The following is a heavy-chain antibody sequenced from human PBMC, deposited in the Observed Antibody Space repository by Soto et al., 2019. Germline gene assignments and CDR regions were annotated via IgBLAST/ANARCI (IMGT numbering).Heavy chain of an antibody. CDR1: GFTFSSYE. CDR3: ARCRHGAHDAFDI. Sequence: VGSLRLSCAASGFTFSSYEMNWVRQAPGKGLEWVSHISSSGSTIYHADSVKGRFTVSRDNAKNSLYLQMNSLRAEDTAVYHCARCRHGAHDAFDIWSQGTMVTVSS. CDR2: ISSSGSTI. D-gene: IGHD2-15*01. V-gene: IGHV3-48*03. J-gene: IGHJ3*02.